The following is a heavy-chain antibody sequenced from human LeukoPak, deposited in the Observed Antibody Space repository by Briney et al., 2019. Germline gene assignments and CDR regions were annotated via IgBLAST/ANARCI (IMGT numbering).Heavy chain of an antibody. J-gene: IGHJ6*02. Sequence: PGGSLRLSCAASGFTFSDYYMSWIRQAPGKGLEWVSYISSSGSTTYYADSVKGRFTISRDNAKNSLYLQMNSLRAEDTAVYYCARYSYDFWSGPTYYYYGMDVWGQGTTVTVSS. CDR3: ARYSYDFWSGPTYYYYGMDV. CDR2: ISSSGSTT. D-gene: IGHD3-3*01. V-gene: IGHV3-11*01. CDR1: GFTFSDYY.